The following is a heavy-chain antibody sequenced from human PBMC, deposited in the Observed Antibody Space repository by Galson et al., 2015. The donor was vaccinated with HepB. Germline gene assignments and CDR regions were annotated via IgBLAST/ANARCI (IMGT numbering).Heavy chain of an antibody. CDR2: ISSSSSTT. V-gene: IGHV3-48*01. D-gene: IGHD3-3*01. CDR3: AREDFWSGPNYYGMDV. J-gene: IGHJ6*02. CDR1: GFTFSSYS. Sequence: SLRLSCAASGFTFSSYSMNWVRQAPGKGLEWVSYISSSSSTTYYADSVKGRFTISRDNAKNSLYLQMNSLRAEDTAVYYCAREDFWSGPNYYGMDVWGQGTTVTVSS.